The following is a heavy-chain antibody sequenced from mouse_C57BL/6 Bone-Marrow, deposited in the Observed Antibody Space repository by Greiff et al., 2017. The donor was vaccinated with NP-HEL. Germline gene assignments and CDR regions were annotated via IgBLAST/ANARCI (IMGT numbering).Heavy chain of an antibody. J-gene: IGHJ2*01. Sequence: QVQLQQPGAELVMPGASVKLSCKASGYTFTSYWMHWVKQRPGQGLEWIGEIDPSDSYTNYNQKFKGKSTLTVDKSSSTAYMQLSSLTSEDSAVYYCAREDSTTVVATDFDYWGQGTTLTVSS. CDR2: IDPSDSYT. CDR3: AREDSTTVVATDFDY. D-gene: IGHD1-1*01. V-gene: IGHV1-69*01. CDR1: GYTFTSYW.